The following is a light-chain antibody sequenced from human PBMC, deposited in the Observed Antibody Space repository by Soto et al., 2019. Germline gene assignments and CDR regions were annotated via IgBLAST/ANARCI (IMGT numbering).Light chain of an antibody. Sequence: DIQMTQSPSSLSGSVGDRVTITCRASQTISTYLNWYQQKPGKAPRLLIYVASSLQGGVPSRFSATVSGTEFSLTITSLQPEDFATYYCQQLFDSPITFGQGTRLEI. CDR1: QTISTY. V-gene: IGKV1-39*01. CDR2: VAS. J-gene: IGKJ5*01. CDR3: QQLFDSPIT.